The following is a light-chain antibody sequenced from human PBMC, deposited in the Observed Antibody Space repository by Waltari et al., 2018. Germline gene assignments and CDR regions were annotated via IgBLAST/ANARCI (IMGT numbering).Light chain of an antibody. J-gene: IGKJ1*01. CDR1: QSVSSN. CDR3: QQYNDWPPWT. CDR2: SAF. Sequence: EIVMTPSPATLSVSPGDTATLSRRASQSVSSNLAWYQQKPGLAPRLLIYSAFTRATGIPARFSGSVSVTEFTLTITSMQSEDFAVYYCQQYNDWPPWTFGQGTRVEMK. V-gene: IGKV3-15*01.